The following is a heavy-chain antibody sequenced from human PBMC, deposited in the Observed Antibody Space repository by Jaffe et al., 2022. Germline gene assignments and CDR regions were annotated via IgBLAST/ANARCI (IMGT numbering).Heavy chain of an antibody. J-gene: IGHJ4*02. V-gene: IGHV3-49*04. CDR3: TRDQNGDYYFDY. CDR1: GFTFGDYA. D-gene: IGHD4-17*01. CDR2: IRSKAYGGTT. Sequence: EVQLVESGGGLVQPGRSLRLSCTASGFTFGDYAMSWVRQAPGKGLEWVGFIRSKAYGGTTEYAASVKGRFTISRDDSKSIAYLQMNSLKTEDTAVYYCTRDQNGDYYFDYWGQGTLVTVSS.